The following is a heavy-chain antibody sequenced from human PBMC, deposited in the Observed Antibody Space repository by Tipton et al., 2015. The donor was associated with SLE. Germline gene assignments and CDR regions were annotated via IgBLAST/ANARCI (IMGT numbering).Heavy chain of an antibody. CDR3: ARVANYDFWSGPSSFDY. CDR2: IKQDGSEK. Sequence: SLRLSCAASGFSFGSYWMTWVRQAPGKGLEWVANIKQDGSEKYYVDSVNGRFTISRDNAKNSLYLQMNSLRGEDTAVYYCARVANYDFWSGPSSFDYWGQGILVTVSS. D-gene: IGHD3-3*01. CDR1: GFSFGSYW. V-gene: IGHV3-7*01. J-gene: IGHJ4*02.